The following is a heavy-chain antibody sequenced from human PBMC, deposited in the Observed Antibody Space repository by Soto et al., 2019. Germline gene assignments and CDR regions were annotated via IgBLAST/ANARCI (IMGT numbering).Heavy chain of an antibody. D-gene: IGHD6-6*01. CDR2: TGGSGSST. J-gene: IGHJ4*02. Sequence: VQLLESGGGLVQPGGSLRLSCAATGFTLSNYAMSWVRQAPGKGLEWVSSTGGSGSSTYYADSVKGRFTISRDNSKNTLYLQMNSLRAEDTAVYYCAKDVLGIAGRRGGFDYWGQGALVTVSS. CDR1: GFTLSNYA. CDR3: AKDVLGIAGRRGGFDY. V-gene: IGHV3-23*01.